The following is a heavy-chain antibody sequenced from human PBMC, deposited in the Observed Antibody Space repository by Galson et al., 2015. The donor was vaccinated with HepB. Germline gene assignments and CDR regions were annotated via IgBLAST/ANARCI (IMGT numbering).Heavy chain of an antibody. V-gene: IGHV1-46*01. Sequence: SVKVSCKAFGYTFTSYYVHWVRQAPGQGLEWMGIINPSGGSTGYAQKFQGRVTMTRDTSTSTVYMELSSLTSEDTAMYYCAREMATIMGVRGIAFDIWGQGTMVTVSS. CDR2: INPSGGST. J-gene: IGHJ3*02. CDR3: AREMATIMGVRGIAFDI. D-gene: IGHD5-24*01. CDR1: GYTFTSYY.